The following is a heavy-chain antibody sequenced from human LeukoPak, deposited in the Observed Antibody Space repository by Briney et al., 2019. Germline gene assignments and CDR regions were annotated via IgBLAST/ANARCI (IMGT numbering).Heavy chain of an antibody. J-gene: IGHJ4*02. V-gene: IGHV1-69*13. D-gene: IGHD6-13*01. CDR3: ASEKLIAAAETYYFDY. CDR1: GGTFSSYA. Sequence: GASVKVSCKASGGTFSSYAISWVRQAPGQGLEWMGGLIPIFGTANYAQKFQGRVTITADESTSTAYMELSSLRSEDTAVYYCASEKLIAAAETYYFDYWGQGTLVTVSS. CDR2: LIPIFGTA.